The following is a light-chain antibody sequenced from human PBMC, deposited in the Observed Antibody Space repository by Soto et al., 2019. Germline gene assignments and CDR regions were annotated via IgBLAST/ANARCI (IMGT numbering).Light chain of an antibody. CDR3: SSYTSRRTLWGV. V-gene: IGLV2-14*01. J-gene: IGLJ1*01. CDR2: DVS. CDR1: SSDVGGYNY. Sequence: QSALTQPASVSGSPGQSITISCTGTSSDVGGYNYVSWYQQHPGKAPKLMIYDVSNRPSGVSNRFSGSKSGKTASLTISGIKAEDGADYYCSSYTSRRTLWGVFGTGTTLTVL.